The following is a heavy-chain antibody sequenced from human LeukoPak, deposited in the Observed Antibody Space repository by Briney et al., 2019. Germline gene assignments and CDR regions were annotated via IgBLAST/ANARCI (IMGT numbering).Heavy chain of an antibody. Sequence: GGSLRLSCAASGFTFSSHWTSWVRQAPGKGLEWVANIKQDGSEKYYVDSVKGRFTISRDNAKNSLYLQMNSLRAEDTAVYYCARERSYYYMDVWGKGTTVTVSS. V-gene: IGHV3-7*01. CDR2: IKQDGSEK. J-gene: IGHJ6*03. CDR3: ARERSYYYMDV. CDR1: GFTFSSHW.